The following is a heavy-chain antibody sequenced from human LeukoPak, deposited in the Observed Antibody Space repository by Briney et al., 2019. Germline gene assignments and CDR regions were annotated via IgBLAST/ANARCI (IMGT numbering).Heavy chain of an antibody. J-gene: IGHJ4*02. CDR1: GFTFSSYG. CDR3: AKRRTGITGTTIDN. CDR2: IRYDGSNK. Sequence: QPGRSLRLSYAASGFTFSSYGMHWVRQAPGKGLEWVAFIRYDGSNKYYADSVRGRFTISRDNSKNTVSLQMNSLRAEDTAVYYCAKRRTGITGTTIDNWGQGTLVTVSS. V-gene: IGHV3-30*02. D-gene: IGHD1-7*01.